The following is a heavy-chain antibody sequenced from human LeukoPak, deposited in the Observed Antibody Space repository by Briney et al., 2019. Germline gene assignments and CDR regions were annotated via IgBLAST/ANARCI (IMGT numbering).Heavy chain of an antibody. CDR1: GYTFTSYG. V-gene: IGHV1-18*01. J-gene: IGHJ4*02. D-gene: IGHD3-22*01. Sequence: ASVKVSCKASGYTFTSYGISWVRQAPGQGLEWLGWISAYKGNTNYAQKLQGRVTMTTETSTSTAYMELRSLRSDDTAVYYCARDGRPFLGYYYDSSGYYYYFDYWGQGTLVTVSS. CDR3: ARDGRPFLGYYYDSSGYYYYFDY. CDR2: ISAYKGNT.